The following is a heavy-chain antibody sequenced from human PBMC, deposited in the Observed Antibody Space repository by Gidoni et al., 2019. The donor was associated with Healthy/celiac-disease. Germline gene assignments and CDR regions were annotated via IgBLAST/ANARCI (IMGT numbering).Heavy chain of an antibody. V-gene: IGHV2-70*15. Sequence: QVTLRESGPALVKPTQTLTLTGTVTGFSLSTSGMCVSWIRQPPGKALEWLARIDWDDDKYYSTSLKTRLTIPKDTSNNPVVLTMTTMDPVDTATYYCARSTYSSGWPGAFDIWGQGTMVTVSS. CDR1: GFSLSTSGMC. D-gene: IGHD6-19*01. CDR3: ARSTYSSGWPGAFDI. CDR2: IDWDDDK. J-gene: IGHJ3*02.